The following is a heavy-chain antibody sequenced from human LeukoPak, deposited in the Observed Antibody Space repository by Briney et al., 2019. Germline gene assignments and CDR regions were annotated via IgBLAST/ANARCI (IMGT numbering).Heavy chain of an antibody. D-gene: IGHD3-9*01. CDR1: GFTFSSYA. Sequence: GGSLRLSCAASGFTFSSYAMSWVRQAPGKGLEWVSAISGSGGSTYYADSVKGRFTISRDDSKNTLYLQMNSLRAEDTAVYYCAKDEVRYFDWLSAFDIWGQGTMVTVSS. V-gene: IGHV3-23*01. J-gene: IGHJ3*02. CDR2: ISGSGGST. CDR3: AKDEVRYFDWLSAFDI.